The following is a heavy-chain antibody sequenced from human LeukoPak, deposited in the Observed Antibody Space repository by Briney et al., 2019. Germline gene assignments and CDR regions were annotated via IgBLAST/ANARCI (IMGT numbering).Heavy chain of an antibody. J-gene: IGHJ4*02. CDR3: ARHFLWFGELMAFDY. CDR1: GGSVSSYY. CDR2: IYYSGST. Sequence: SETLSLTCTVSGGSVSSYYWSWIRQPPGKGLEWIGYIYYSGSTNYNPSLKSRVTISVDTSKNQFSLKLGSVTAADTAVYYCARHFLWFGELMAFDYWGQGTLVTVSS. D-gene: IGHD3-10*01. V-gene: IGHV4-59*08.